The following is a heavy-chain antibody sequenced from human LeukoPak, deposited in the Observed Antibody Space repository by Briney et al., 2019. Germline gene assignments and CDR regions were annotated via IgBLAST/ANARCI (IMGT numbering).Heavy chain of an antibody. V-gene: IGHV3-7*05. CDR3: ARPIVATNLDY. CDR1: GITFSSFW. CDR2: IKQDGSEK. J-gene: IGHJ4*02. Sequence: GGSLRLPCAASGITFSSFWMSWVRQAPGEGLEWVANIKQDGSEKYYVDSVKGRFTISRDNAKNSLYLQMNSLRAEDTAVYYCARPIVATNLDYWGQGTLVTVSS. D-gene: IGHD5-12*01.